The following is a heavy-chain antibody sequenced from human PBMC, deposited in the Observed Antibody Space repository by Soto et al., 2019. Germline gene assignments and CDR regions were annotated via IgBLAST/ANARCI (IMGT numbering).Heavy chain of an antibody. J-gene: IGHJ6*02. Sequence: EVQLVESAGGLVQPGGSLRLSCEASGFTFRNYDMHWVRQGTAKGLEWVSGISAAGDPDYADSVEGRFTISREHAQNSFSLPMNSLGVGDTAVYYCDRPDRDFYGLEVWCSGPRFIGSS. CDR3: DRPDRDFYGLEV. CDR2: ISAAGDP. CDR1: GFTFRNYD. V-gene: IGHV3-13*05.